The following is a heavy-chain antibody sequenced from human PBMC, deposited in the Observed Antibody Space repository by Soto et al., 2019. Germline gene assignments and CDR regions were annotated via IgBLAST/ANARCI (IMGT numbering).Heavy chain of an antibody. V-gene: IGHV3-30-3*01. CDR1: GFTFRSYA. CDR3: ARDDPTQVRLGELSPTAFDY. Sequence: GGSLRLSCGVSGFTFRSYAMYWVRQAPGKGLEWVAVISYDGSNKYYADSVKGRFTISRDNSKNTLYLQMNSLRAEDTAVYYCARDDPTQVRLGELSPTAFDYWGQGTLVTVSS. J-gene: IGHJ4*02. CDR2: ISYDGSNK. D-gene: IGHD3-16*02.